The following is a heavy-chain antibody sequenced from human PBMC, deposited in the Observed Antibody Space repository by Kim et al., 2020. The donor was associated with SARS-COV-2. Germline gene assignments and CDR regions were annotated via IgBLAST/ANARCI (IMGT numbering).Heavy chain of an antibody. CDR3: ARGQPLDY. Sequence: SETLSLTCSVSGGSIRSGGKFWTWIRQHPAKGLESIGYISYSGNSHYSPSLRSRVSISLQTSENQFSLALTSVTAADTAVYYCARGQPLDYWGQGILVTVSS. V-gene: IGHV4-31*03. J-gene: IGHJ4*02. CDR1: GGSIRSGGKF. D-gene: IGHD2-2*01. CDR2: ISYSGNS.